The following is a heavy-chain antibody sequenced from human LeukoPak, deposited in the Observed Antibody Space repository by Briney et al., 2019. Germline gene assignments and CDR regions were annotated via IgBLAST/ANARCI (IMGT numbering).Heavy chain of an antibody. J-gene: IGHJ6*02. CDR1: GCTFSSYW. CDR3: ARVSQYYYYGMDV. Sequence: GGSLRLSCAASGCTFSSYWMSWVRQAPGKGLEWVANIKQVGSEKYYVDSVKGRFTISRDNAKNSLYLQMNSLRAEDTAVYYCARVSQYYYYGMDVWGQGTTVTVSS. CDR2: IKQVGSEK. V-gene: IGHV3-7*01.